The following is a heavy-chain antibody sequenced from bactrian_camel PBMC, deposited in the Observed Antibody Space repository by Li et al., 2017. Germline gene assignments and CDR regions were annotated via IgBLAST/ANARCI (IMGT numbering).Heavy chain of an antibody. CDR3: KTASRPVLGGGSWSQCDFNY. CDR1: GSIYNDNC. J-gene: IGHJ4*01. CDR2: ISTGLGRA. Sequence: QVQLVESGGGSVQAGGSRRLSCTPSGSIYNDNCMGWIRQVPGMEREAVAAISTGLGRAHYADSVLGRFTISKDNTKNTLDLQMTNLRPEDTGMYFCKTASRPVLGGGSWSQCDFNYWGQGTQVTVS. V-gene: IGHV3S54*01. D-gene: IGHD6*01.